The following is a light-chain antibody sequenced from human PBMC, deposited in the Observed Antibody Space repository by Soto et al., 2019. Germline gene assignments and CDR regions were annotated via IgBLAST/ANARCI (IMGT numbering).Light chain of an antibody. CDR3: QQTYTIPRGFS. Sequence: EVVMTQSPATLSVSPGERATLSCRASQSVRSHLAWYQQKPGQAPSLLIFGASTRATGVPARFSGSESGTEFTLTISSLQSEDVALYFCQQTYTIPRGFSFGPGTKVGIK. J-gene: IGKJ3*01. V-gene: IGKV3-15*01. CDR2: GAS. CDR1: QSVRSH.